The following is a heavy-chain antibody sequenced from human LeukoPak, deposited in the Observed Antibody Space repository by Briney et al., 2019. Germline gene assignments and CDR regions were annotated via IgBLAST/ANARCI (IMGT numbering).Heavy chain of an antibody. CDR2: INPNSGGT. CDR3: ARGIGSGWFYFDY. CDR1: GYTFTGYY. J-gene: IGHJ4*02. Sequence: ASVKVSCKASGYTFTGYYMHWVRQAPGQGLEWMGWINPNSGGTNYAQEFQGRVTMTRDTSISTVYMELSRLRSDDTAVYYCARGIGSGWFYFDYWGQGTLVTVSS. V-gene: IGHV1-2*02. D-gene: IGHD6-19*01.